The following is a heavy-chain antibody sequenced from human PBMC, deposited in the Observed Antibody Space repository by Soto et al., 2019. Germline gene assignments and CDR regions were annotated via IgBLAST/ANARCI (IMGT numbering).Heavy chain of an antibody. J-gene: IGHJ4*02. CDR3: ARGMTPPGAPAWYYFDS. CDR2: VYYSGST. Sequence: SETLSLTCTVSGGSISSSSYYWGWIRQPPGKGLEWIGSVYYSGSTYYNPSLKSRVTISVDTSKNQFSLKLSSVTAADTAVYYCARGMTPPGAPAWYYFDSWGQGTLLTVSS. D-gene: IGHD2-8*02. CDR1: GGSISSSSYY. V-gene: IGHV4-39*01.